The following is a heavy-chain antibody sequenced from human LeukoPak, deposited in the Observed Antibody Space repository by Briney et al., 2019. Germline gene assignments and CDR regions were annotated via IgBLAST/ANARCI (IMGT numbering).Heavy chain of an antibody. J-gene: IGHJ4*02. V-gene: IGHV3-7*01. CDR3: ASILYSSSWYYFDY. D-gene: IGHD6-13*01. Sequence: GGSLRLSCTASGFTFSSYWMSWVRQAPGKGLEWVANIRQDGGLKHYVDSVKGRFTISRDNAENSLYLQMNSLRAEDTAVYYCASILYSSSWYYFDYWGQGTLVTVSS. CDR2: IRQDGGLK. CDR1: GFTFSSYW.